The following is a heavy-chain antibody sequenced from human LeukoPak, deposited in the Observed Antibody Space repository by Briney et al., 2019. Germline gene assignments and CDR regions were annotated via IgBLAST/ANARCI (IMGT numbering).Heavy chain of an antibody. CDR3: TRSVPRYCSSTSCRYFDY. CDR1: GFTFGDYA. D-gene: IGHD2-2*01. V-gene: IGHV3-49*04. Sequence: GGSLRLSCTASGFTFGDYAMSWVRQAPGKGLEWVGFIRSKAYGGTTEYAASVKGRFTISRDDSKSIAYLQMNSLKTGDTAVYYCTRSVPRYCSSTSCRYFDYWGQGTLVTVSS. CDR2: IRSKAYGGTT. J-gene: IGHJ4*02.